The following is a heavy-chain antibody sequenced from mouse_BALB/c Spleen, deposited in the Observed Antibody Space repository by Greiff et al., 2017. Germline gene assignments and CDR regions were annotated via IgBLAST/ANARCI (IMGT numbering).Heavy chain of an antibody. Sequence: VQLQQPGAELVKPGASVKLSCKASGYTFTSYWMHWVKQRPGQGLEWIGEINPSNGRTNYNEKFKSKATLTVDKSSSTAYMQLSSLTSEDSAVYYCARSYYGSSYGAMDYWGQGTSVTVSS. CDR2: INPSNGRT. V-gene: IGHV1S81*02. D-gene: IGHD1-1*01. CDR3: ARSYYGSSYGAMDY. J-gene: IGHJ4*01. CDR1: GYTFTSYW.